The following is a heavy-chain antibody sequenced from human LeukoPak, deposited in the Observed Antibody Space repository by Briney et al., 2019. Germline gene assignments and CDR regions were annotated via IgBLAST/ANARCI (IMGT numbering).Heavy chain of an antibody. V-gene: IGHV3-23*01. CDR1: GFTFSSYA. CDR2: ISGSGGST. D-gene: IGHD7-27*01. J-gene: IGHJ4*02. Sequence: GASLRLSCAASGFTFSSYAMSWVRQAPGKGLEWVSAISGSGGSTYYADSVKGRFTISRDNSKNTLYLQMNSLRAEDTAVYYCAKGLPNWGSRAYYFDYWGQGTLVTVSS. CDR3: AKGLPNWGSRAYYFDY.